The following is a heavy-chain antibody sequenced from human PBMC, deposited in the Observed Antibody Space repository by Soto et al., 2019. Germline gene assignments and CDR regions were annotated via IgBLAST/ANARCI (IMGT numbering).Heavy chain of an antibody. CDR2: IIPILGIA. D-gene: IGHD6-6*01. Sequence: QVQLVQSGAEVKKPGSSVKVSCKASGGTFSSYTISWVRQAPGQGLEWMGRIIPILGIANYAQKFQGRVTITGDKSTSKAYMELSSLRSEDTAVYYCARDKYSSPPYGMDVWGQGTPVTVSS. V-gene: IGHV1-69*08. CDR1: GGTFSSYT. CDR3: ARDKYSSPPYGMDV. J-gene: IGHJ6*02.